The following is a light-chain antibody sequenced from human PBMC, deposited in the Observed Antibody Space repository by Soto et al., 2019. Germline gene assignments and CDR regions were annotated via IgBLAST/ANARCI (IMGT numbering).Light chain of an antibody. V-gene: IGKV3-11*01. Sequence: VLTQSPATLSLSPGERATLSCGASQSVSSYLAWYQQKPGQAPRLLIYDASNRATGIPARFSGSGSGTDFTLTISSLEPEDFAVYYCQQRSSWPLTFGGGTRWIS. CDR1: QSVSSY. CDR3: QQRSSWPLT. J-gene: IGKJ4*01. CDR2: DAS.